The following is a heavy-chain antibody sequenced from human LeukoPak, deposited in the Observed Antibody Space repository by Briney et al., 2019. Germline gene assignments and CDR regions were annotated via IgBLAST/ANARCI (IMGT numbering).Heavy chain of an antibody. CDR2: ISGSGDNT. CDR1: GFTFSNFG. Sequence: GSLRLSCVASGFTFSNFGMTWVRQAPGKGLEWVSAISGSGDNTFYADSVKGRFTISRDNSKNTLYLQINSLRDDDTAVYSCAQGRPRGTPYREFFPQWGQGTLVTVST. J-gene: IGHJ1*01. V-gene: IGHV3-23*01. D-gene: IGHD1-26*01. CDR3: AQGRPRGTPYREFFPQ.